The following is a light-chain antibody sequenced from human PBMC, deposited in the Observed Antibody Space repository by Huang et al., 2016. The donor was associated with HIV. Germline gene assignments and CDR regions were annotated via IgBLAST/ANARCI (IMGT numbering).Light chain of an antibody. CDR1: QSVSSY. Sequence: EIVLTQSPATLSLSPGERATLSCRASQSVSSYLAGYQQKPGQAPRLLIYDASNRATDIPARFSGSWSGTDFTLTISSLEPEDFAVYYCQQRSNWPITFGQGTRLEIK. J-gene: IGKJ5*01. V-gene: IGKV3-11*01. CDR2: DAS. CDR3: QQRSNWPIT.